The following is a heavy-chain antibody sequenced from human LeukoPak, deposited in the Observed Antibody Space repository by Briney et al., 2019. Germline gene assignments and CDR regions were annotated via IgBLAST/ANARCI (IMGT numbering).Heavy chain of an antibody. CDR1: GFTFSRYW. CDR3: ARDWGGRSAVAGTFDY. Sequence: PGGSLRLSCAASGFTFSRYWMSWVRQAPGKGLEWVANIKQDGSEKYYVDSVKGRFTISRDNAKNSLYLQMNSLRAEDTAVYYCARDWGGRSAVAGTFDYWGQGTLVTVSS. CDR2: IKQDGSEK. D-gene: IGHD6-19*01. J-gene: IGHJ4*02. V-gene: IGHV3-7*01.